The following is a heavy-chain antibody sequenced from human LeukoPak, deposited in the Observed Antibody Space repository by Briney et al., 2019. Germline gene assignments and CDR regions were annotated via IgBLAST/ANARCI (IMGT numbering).Heavy chain of an antibody. D-gene: IGHD3-22*01. CDR3: ARVDYYYDSSGYHEDAFDI. J-gene: IGHJ3*02. V-gene: IGHV3-48*03. Sequence: GGSVSLLCAASGFTFSIYEMNWVRQAPGKGREWVSYISISVSTIYYADCVKGRFTISRDHAKNSLYPQINSLRAEDTAMYYCARVDYYYDSSGYHEDAFDIWGQGTMVTVAS. CDR1: GFTFSIYE. CDR2: ISISVSTI.